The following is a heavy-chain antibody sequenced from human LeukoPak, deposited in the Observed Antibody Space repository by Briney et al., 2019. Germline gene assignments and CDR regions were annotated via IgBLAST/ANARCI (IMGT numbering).Heavy chain of an antibody. CDR3: ASPWRQLLPDKENWFDP. Sequence: PGGSLRLFCAASGFTFSSYGMSWVRQAPGKGLEWVSAISGSGGSTYYADSVKGRFTISRDNSKNTLYLQMNSLRAEDTAVYYCASPWRQLLPDKENWFDPWGQGTLVTVSS. CDR1: GFTFSSYG. D-gene: IGHD2-15*01. J-gene: IGHJ5*02. CDR2: ISGSGGST. V-gene: IGHV3-23*01.